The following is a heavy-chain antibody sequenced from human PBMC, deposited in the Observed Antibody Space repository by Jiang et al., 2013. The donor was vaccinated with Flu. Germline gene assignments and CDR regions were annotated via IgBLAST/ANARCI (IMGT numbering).Heavy chain of an antibody. D-gene: IGHD5-12*01. V-gene: IGHV4-38-2*02. CDR1: GYSIDSGHF. Sequence: SGSGLVKPSETLSLTCAVSGYSIDSGHFWGWIRQPPGKGLEWIGSIFHGGTTYYNPSLKSRVAMSVDTSKNQFSLRLTSVTAADTAVYYCARDGIVGTSNFDYWGQGTLVTVSS. CDR2: IFHGGTT. J-gene: IGHJ4*02. CDR3: ARDGIVGTSNFDY.